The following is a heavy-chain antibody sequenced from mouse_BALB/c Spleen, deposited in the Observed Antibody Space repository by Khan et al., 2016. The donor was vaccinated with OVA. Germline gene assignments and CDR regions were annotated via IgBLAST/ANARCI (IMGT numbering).Heavy chain of an antibody. Sequence: EVHLVESGAELVKPGASVKLSCTASGFNIKDTYMHWVKQRPEQGLEWIGRIDPANGNTKYDPKFQGKATITADTSSNTAYLQLSSLPSEDTAVYYCARNGNYYDAMDYWGQGTSVTVSS. CDR2: IDPANGNT. CDR3: ARNGNYYDAMDY. V-gene: IGHV14-3*02. D-gene: IGHD2-1*01. CDR1: GFNIKDTY. J-gene: IGHJ4*01.